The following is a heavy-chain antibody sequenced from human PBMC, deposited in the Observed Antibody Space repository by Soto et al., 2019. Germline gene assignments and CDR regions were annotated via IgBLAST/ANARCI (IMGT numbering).Heavy chain of an antibody. Sequence: SETLSLTCTVSGCSISGFYWSWFRQPPGKGLEWIAYVYYRGNTNYNPSLKSRLTASVSTSKNQFSLQLHSVTAADTAVYYCARDDAAGKMDVWGKGTTVTAPQ. D-gene: IGHD6-13*01. CDR3: ARDDAAGKMDV. V-gene: IGHV4-59*01. CDR2: VYYRGNT. J-gene: IGHJ6*04. CDR1: GCSISGFY.